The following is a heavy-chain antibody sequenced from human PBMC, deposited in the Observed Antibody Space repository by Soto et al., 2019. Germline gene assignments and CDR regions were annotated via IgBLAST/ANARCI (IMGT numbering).Heavy chain of an antibody. D-gene: IGHD6-13*01. CDR2: IIPIFGTA. CDR1: GGTFSSYA. CDR3: ARDSGEQQLYGMDV. V-gene: IGHV1-69*01. Sequence: QVQLVQSGAEVKKPGSSVKVSCKASGGTFSSYAISWVRQAPGQGLEWMGGIIPIFGTANYAQKFQGRVTITADESTITAYRELSSLRSEDTAVYYCARDSGEQQLYGMDVWGQGTTVTVSS. J-gene: IGHJ6*02.